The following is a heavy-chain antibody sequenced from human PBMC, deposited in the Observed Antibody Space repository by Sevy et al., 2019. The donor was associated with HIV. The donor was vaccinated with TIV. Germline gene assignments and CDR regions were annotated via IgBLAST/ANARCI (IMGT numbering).Heavy chain of an antibody. Sequence: SETLSLTCTVSGGSISSGDYYWSWIRQPPGKGLDWIGYIYYSGSTYYNPSLKSRVTISVDKSMKLFSLTLTSVTAADTAVYYCARDRATMIRGVIKGYYFDSWGQGTLVTVSS. V-gene: IGHV4-30-4*01. D-gene: IGHD3-10*01. J-gene: IGHJ4*02. CDR2: IYYSGST. CDR1: GGSISSGDYY. CDR3: ARDRATMIRGVIKGYYFDS.